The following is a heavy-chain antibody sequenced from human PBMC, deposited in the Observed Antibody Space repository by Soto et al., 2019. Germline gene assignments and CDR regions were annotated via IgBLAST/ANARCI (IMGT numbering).Heavy chain of an antibody. CDR1: GGTFSSYA. CDR2: IIPIFGTA. Sequence: SVKVSCKASGGTFSSYAISWVRQAPGQGLEWMGGIIPIFGTANYAQKFQGRVTITADESTSTAYMELSSLRSEDTAVYYCARALNCSGGSCYRERQTMDVWGQGTTVTVSS. V-gene: IGHV1-69*13. CDR3: ARALNCSGGSCYRERQTMDV. J-gene: IGHJ6*02. D-gene: IGHD2-15*01.